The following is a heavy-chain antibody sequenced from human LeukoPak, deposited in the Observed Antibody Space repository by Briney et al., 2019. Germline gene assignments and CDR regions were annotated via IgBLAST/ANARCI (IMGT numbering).Heavy chain of an antibody. V-gene: IGHV1-69*05. J-gene: IGHJ5*02. D-gene: IGHD5-18*01. CDR3: ARERGHSYGRGSWFDP. CDR1: GGTFSSNA. CDR2: IIPIFGTA. Sequence: ASVKVSCKASGGTFSSNAISWVRQAPGQGLEWMGGIIPIFGTANYAQKFQGRVTITTDESTSTAYMELSSLRSEDTAVYYCARERGHSYGRGSWFDPWGQGTLVTVSS.